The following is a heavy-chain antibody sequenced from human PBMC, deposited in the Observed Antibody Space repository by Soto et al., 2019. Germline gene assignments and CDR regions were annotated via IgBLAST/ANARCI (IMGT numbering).Heavy chain of an antibody. Sequence: PGGSLRLSCAASGFTFSSYGMHWVRQAPGKGLEWVAVISYDGSNKYYADSVKGRFTISRDNSKNTLYLQMNSLRAEDTAVYYCASLRFLQGRRGNWFDPWGQGTLVTVSS. D-gene: IGHD3-3*01. CDR3: ASLRFLQGRRGNWFDP. V-gene: IGHV3-30*03. J-gene: IGHJ5*02. CDR2: ISYDGSNK. CDR1: GFTFSSYG.